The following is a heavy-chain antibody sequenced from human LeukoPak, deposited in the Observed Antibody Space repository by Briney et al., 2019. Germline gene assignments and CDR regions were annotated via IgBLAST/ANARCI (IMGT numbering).Heavy chain of an antibody. CDR2: IYSGGST. D-gene: IGHD6-19*01. CDR1: GFTVSSNY. J-gene: IGHJ4*02. CDR3: ASGRSYSSGMYYFDY. Sequence: PGGSLRLSCAASGFTVSSNYMSWVRQAPGKGLEWVSVIYSGGSTYYADSVKGRFTISRDNSKNTLYLQMNSLRAEDTAVYYCASGRSYSSGMYYFDYWGQGTLVTVSS. V-gene: IGHV3-53*01.